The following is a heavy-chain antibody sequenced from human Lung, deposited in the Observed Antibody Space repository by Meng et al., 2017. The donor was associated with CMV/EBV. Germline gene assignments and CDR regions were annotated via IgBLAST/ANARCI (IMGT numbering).Heavy chain of an antibody. V-gene: IGHV3-30*02. CDR1: GFTFSSYG. CDR3: AKDGAKYCSSTSCYFFDY. CDR2: IRYDGSNK. Sequence: GESXKISCAASGFTFSSYGMHWVRQAPGKGLEWVAFIRYDGSNKYYADSVKGRFTISRDNSKNTLYLQMNSLRAEDTAVYYCAKDGAKYCSSTSCYFFDYWGQGTLVTVPS. J-gene: IGHJ4*02. D-gene: IGHD2-2*01.